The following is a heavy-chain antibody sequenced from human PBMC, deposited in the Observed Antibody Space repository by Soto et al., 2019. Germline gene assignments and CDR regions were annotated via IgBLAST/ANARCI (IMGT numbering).Heavy chain of an antibody. CDR3: ARGVGSSPPRY. V-gene: IGHV4-59*01. D-gene: IGHD1-26*01. Sequence: PSETLSLTCTISGGSISVYYWSWVRQPPGHELEWIGYIYASGSPYYNPSLRSRVTIPADTSKNQISLKLTSPTAADTAVYYCARGVGSSPPRYWGRGTLVTVSS. CDR2: IYASGSP. J-gene: IGHJ4*02. CDR1: GGSISVYY.